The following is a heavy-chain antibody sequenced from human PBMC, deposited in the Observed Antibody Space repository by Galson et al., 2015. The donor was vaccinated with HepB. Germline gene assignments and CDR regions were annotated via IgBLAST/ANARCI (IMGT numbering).Heavy chain of an antibody. V-gene: IGHV1-24*01. J-gene: IGHJ5*02. D-gene: IGHD3-3*01. CDR2: FDPEDGET. CDR1: GSTLTELS. Sequence: SVKVSCKVSGSTLTELSMHWVRQAPGKGLEWMGGFDPEDGETIYAQKFQGRVTMNEDTSTDTAYMELSSLRSEDTAVYYCATRRDYDFWSGYYTYLFDPSGQGTLVPVSS. CDR3: ATRRDYDFWSGYYTYLFDP.